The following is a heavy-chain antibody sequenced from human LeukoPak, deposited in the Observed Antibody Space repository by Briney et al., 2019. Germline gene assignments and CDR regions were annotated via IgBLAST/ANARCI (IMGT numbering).Heavy chain of an antibody. Sequence: PSETLSLTCTVSGGSISSYYWSWIRQPPGKGLEWIGYIYYSGSTNYNPSLKSRVTISVDTSKNQFSLKLSSVTAADTAVYYCARDLFRTGGIGYWGQGTLVTVSS. J-gene: IGHJ4*02. CDR2: IYYSGST. D-gene: IGHD3/OR15-3a*01. CDR1: GGSISSYY. V-gene: IGHV4-59*01. CDR3: ARDLFRTGGIGY.